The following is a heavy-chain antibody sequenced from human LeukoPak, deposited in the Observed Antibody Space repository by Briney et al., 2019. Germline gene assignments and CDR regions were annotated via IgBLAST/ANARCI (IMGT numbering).Heavy chain of an antibody. CDR3: TKDRYGSGSYQFDY. J-gene: IGHJ4*02. CDR1: GFTFDDYA. Sequence: PGGSLRLSCAASGFTFDDYAMHWVRQAPGKGLEWVSGISWNSGSIGYADSVKGRFTISRDNAKNSLYLQMNSLRAEDTALYYCTKDRYGSGSYQFDYWGQGTLVTVSS. CDR2: ISWNSGSI. D-gene: IGHD3-10*01. V-gene: IGHV3-9*01.